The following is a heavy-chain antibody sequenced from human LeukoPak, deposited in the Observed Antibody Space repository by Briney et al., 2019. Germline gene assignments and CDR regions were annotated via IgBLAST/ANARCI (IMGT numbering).Heavy chain of an antibody. D-gene: IGHD2-15*01. Sequence: PGGSLRLSCAASGFTFSSYAMSWVRQAPGKGLEWVSAISESGSSTYYADSVKGRFTISRDDSKNTLYLQMNGLGAEGTAVYYCATPVAATFVDFDYWGQGPLVTVSS. CDR1: GFTFSSYA. J-gene: IGHJ4*02. V-gene: IGHV3-23*01. CDR3: ATPVAATFVDFDY. CDR2: ISESGSST.